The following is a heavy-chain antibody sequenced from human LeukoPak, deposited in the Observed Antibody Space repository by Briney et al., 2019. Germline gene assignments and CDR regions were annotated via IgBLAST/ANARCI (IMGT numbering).Heavy chain of an antibody. V-gene: IGHV1-69*13. CDR2: IIPIFGTA. CDR3: ARERRLEWLPKAPYAFDI. D-gene: IGHD3-3*01. Sequence: GASVKVSCKASGGTFSSYAISWVRQAPGQGLEWMGGIIPIFGTANYAQKFQGRVTITADESTSTAYMELSSLRSEDTAVYYCARERRLEWLPKAPYAFDIWGQGTMVTVSS. J-gene: IGHJ3*02. CDR1: GGTFSSYA.